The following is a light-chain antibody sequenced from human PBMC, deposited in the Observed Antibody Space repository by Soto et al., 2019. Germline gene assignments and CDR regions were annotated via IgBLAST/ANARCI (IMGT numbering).Light chain of an antibody. CDR1: SSNLGTGYD. CDR2: ADN. CDR3: QSYDVSLSAWV. J-gene: IGLJ3*02. Sequence: QSVLTQPPSVSGPPGQTVSISCTGSSSNLGTGYDVHWYQQFPGRAPKLLIYADNKRPSGVPDRISGSKSGTSASLAMAGLQAEDEANYYCQSYDVSLSAWVFGGGTKLTVL. V-gene: IGLV1-40*01.